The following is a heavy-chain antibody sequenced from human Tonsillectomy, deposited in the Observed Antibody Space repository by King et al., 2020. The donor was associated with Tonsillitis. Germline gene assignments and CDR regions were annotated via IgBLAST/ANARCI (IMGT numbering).Heavy chain of an antibody. V-gene: IGHV1-18*01. CDR3: ARDPGVTTNNWLDP. J-gene: IGHJ5*02. D-gene: IGHD4-11*01. CDR1: GYSFTSYA. Sequence: VQLVESGAEVKKPGASVKVSCKASGYSFTSYAITWVRQAPGHGLEWMGWISGYNGNTNYAQKFQGRVTMTTDTSTSTAYMDLRSLRSDDTAVYYCARDPGVTTNNWLDPWGQGTLVTVSS. CDR2: ISGYNGNT.